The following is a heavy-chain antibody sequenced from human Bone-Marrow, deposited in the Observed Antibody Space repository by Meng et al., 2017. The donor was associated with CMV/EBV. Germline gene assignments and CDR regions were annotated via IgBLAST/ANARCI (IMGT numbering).Heavy chain of an antibody. J-gene: IGHJ4*02. CDR2: INPGGST. D-gene: IGHD3-3*01. Sequence: SETLSLTCAVDGGSFSGNYWTWIRQPPGKGLEWIGEINPGGSTNYNPSLKSRVTISVDTSKNQFSLKLSSVTAADTAVYYCARETRWNYVDYWGQGTLVTVSS. V-gene: IGHV4-34*01. CDR1: GGSFSGNY. CDR3: ARETRWNYVDY.